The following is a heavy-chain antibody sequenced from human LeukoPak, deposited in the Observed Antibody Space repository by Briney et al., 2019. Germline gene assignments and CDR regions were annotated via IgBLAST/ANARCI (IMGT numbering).Heavy chain of an antibody. CDR3: ARDSAPPIMITFGGVITHYGMDV. Sequence: GGSLRLSCAASGFTFSSYWMSWVRQAPGKGLEWVANIKQDGSEKYYVDSVKGRFTISRDNAKNSLYLQMNSLRAEDTAVYYCARDSAPPIMITFGGVITHYGMDVWGQGTTVTVSS. CDR2: IKQDGSEK. CDR1: GFTFSSYW. D-gene: IGHD3-16*01. V-gene: IGHV3-7*01. J-gene: IGHJ6*02.